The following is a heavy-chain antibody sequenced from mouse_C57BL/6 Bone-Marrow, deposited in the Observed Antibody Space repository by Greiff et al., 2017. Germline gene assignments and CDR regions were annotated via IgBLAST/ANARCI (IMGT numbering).Heavy chain of an antibody. J-gene: IGHJ3*01. V-gene: IGHV5-6*01. CDR3: AKGIYGNPFAY. CDR1: GFTFSSYG. Sequence: EVHLVESGGDLVKPGGSLKLSCAASGFTFSSYGLSWVRQTTDKRLEWVATISSGGSYNYYPDSVKGRFTISRDNAKNTLYLQMSSLKSEDTAMYYCAKGIYGNPFAYWGQGTLVTVSA. CDR2: ISSGGSYN. D-gene: IGHD2-1*01.